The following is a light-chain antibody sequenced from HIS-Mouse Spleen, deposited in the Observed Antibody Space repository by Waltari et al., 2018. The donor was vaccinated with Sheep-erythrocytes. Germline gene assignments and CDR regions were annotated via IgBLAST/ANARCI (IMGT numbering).Light chain of an antibody. V-gene: IGLV2-23*01. Sequence: QSALTQPASVSGSPGPSITISCPGTSPAVGSYNLVPWYQQHPGKAPKLMIYEGSKRPSGVSNRFSGSKSGNTASLTISGLQAEDEADYYCCSYAGSSTWVFGGGTKLTVL. J-gene: IGLJ3*02. CDR1: SPAVGSYNL. CDR3: CSYAGSSTWV. CDR2: EGS.